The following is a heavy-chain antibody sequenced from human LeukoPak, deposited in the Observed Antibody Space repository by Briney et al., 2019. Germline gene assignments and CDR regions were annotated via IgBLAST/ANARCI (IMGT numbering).Heavy chain of an antibody. D-gene: IGHD2-15*01. CDR3: ARDRYCSGGSCSSVRFDP. CDR2: IVSGGDIT. Sequence: GGSLRLSCVASGFTFSGFSMSWVRQPPGKGLEWVSVIVSGGDITYYADSVKGRFTISRDNSESTLYLQLNSLRAEDTALYHCARDRYCSGGSCSSVRFDPWGQGTLVTVSS. CDR1: GFTFSGFS. V-gene: IGHV3-23*01. J-gene: IGHJ5*02.